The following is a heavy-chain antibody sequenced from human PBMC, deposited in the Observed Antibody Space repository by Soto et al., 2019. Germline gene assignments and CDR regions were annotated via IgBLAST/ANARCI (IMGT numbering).Heavy chain of an antibody. J-gene: IGHJ4*02. V-gene: IGHV4-34*01. CDR2: INHSGST. CDR3: ARDPSIAAPFDY. D-gene: IGHD6-6*01. Sequence: SETLSLTCAVYGGSFGGYYWSWIRQPPGKGLEWIGEINHSGSTNYNPSLKSRVTISVDTSKNQFSLKLSSVTAADTAVYYCARDPSIAAPFDYWGQGTLVTVSS. CDR1: GGSFGGYY.